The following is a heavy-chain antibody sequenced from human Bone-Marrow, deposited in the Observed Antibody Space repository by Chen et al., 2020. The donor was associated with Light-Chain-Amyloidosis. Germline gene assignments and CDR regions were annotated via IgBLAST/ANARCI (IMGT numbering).Heavy chain of an antibody. D-gene: IGHD6-6*01. CDR2: LSYDGNSK. Sequence: QVQLVESGGGVVQPGRSLRLSCAASGFTFSNYGMHWVRQTPGKGLEWVAVLSYDGNSKYYADSVKGRFTISRDSSKNTLYLQMNSLRAEETAVYYCARVSFERGGPARPPGDSWGQGTLVTVSS. V-gene: IGHV3-30-3*01. J-gene: IGHJ4*02. CDR3: ARVSFERGGPARPPGDS. CDR1: GFTFSNYG.